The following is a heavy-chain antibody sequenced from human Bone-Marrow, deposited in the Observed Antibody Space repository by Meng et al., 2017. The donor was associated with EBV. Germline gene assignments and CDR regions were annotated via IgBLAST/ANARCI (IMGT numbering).Heavy chain of an antibody. Sequence: EVQVMESGGGLVRPGGSLRLSCAASGFTLRSYWVHWVRQAPWKGLVWVSRIPPYGSVITYPDSLKSRFTISRDNAKNTVYLQMNNLRAEYTTLSYCAPSCFGFPASLGQGTLVNVSS. D-gene: IGHD2-21*01. CDR1: GFTLRSYW. CDR2: IPPYGSVI. J-gene: IGHJ5*02. V-gene: IGHV3-74*01. CDR3: APSCFGFPAS.